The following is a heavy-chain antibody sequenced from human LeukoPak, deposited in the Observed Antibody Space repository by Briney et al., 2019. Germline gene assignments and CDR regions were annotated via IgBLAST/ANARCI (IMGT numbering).Heavy chain of an antibody. CDR1: GGSISSYY. V-gene: IGHV4-59*01. D-gene: IGHD5-24*01. J-gene: IGHJ4*02. CDR3: AREPGGYNSGGIDY. CDR2: IYYSGST. Sequence: SETLSLTCTVSGGSISSYYWSWIRQPPGKGLEWIGYIYYSGSTNYNPSLKSRVTISVDTSKNQFSLKLGSVTAADTAVYYCAREPGGYNSGGIDYWGQGTLVTVSS.